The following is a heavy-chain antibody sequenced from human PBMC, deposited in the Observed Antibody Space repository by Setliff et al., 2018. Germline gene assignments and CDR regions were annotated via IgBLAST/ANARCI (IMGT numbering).Heavy chain of an antibody. CDR2: MNPNNGNT. D-gene: IGHD3-10*01. CDR1: GYTFTNYD. CDR3: ARGLSDDYYESGSFPILGY. J-gene: IGHJ4*02. V-gene: IGHV1-8*01. Sequence: ASVKVSCKASGYTFTNYDINWVRQATGQGLEWMGWMNPNNGNTGYSQKFQGRVTMTRNTSTSTAYMEVSSLRSEDTAVYYCARGLSDDYYESGSFPILGYWGQGTLVTVSS.